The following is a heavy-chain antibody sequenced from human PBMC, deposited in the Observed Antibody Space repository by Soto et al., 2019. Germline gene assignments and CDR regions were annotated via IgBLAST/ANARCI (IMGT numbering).Heavy chain of an antibody. CDR2: IYHNGSP. D-gene: IGHD3-10*01. V-gene: IGHV4-4*01. Sequence: PXGTLSLTCAVSGGCVSSTKGWSWFRQSPGKGLEWIGEIYHNGSPDYNPSLKSRVTISVDKSKNHVFLKLTSVTAADTAMYFCGRWLGTSYGMDVWGQRTAVTVSS. CDR1: GGCVSSTKG. J-gene: IGHJ6*02. CDR3: GRWLGTSYGMDV.